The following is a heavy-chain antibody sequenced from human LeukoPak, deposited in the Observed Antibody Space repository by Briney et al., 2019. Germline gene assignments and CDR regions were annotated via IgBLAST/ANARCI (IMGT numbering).Heavy chain of an antibody. D-gene: IGHD4-17*01. Sequence: GGSLRLSCAASGFTFSSYWMHWVRQAPGKGLVWVSRINSDGSSTNYADSVKGRFTISRDNAKNMLYLQMNSLRAEDTAVYYCARDKLDNGDYVFNYWGQGTLVTVSS. CDR2: INSDGSST. CDR1: GFTFSSYW. J-gene: IGHJ4*02. V-gene: IGHV3-74*01. CDR3: ARDKLDNGDYVFNY.